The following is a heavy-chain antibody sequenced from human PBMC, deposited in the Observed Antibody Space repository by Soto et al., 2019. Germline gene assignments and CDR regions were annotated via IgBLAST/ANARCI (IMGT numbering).Heavy chain of an antibody. Sequence: SSETLSLTCSVSGVSISSGADYWSWIRQRPGKGLEWIGSIYSSGSSSCNPALKSRLTISLDTSKNQFPLKLTSVTAADTAVYYCARFAYRSGWNFDYWGRGTLVTVSS. CDR1: GVSISSGADY. J-gene: IGHJ4*02. V-gene: IGHV4-31*03. D-gene: IGHD6-19*01. CDR3: ARFAYRSGWNFDY. CDR2: IYSSGSS.